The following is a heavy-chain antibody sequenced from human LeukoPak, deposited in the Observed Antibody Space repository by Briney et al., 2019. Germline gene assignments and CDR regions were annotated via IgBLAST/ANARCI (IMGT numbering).Heavy chain of an antibody. Sequence: GGSLRLSCAASGFTFSSYAMSWVRQAPGKGLEWVSGISGSGGGTYYADSVKGRFTISRDNSKNTLYLQMSSLRAEDTAVYYCAKGGGSGSYSPSDYWGQGTLVTVSS. D-gene: IGHD3-10*01. CDR3: AKGGGSGSYSPSDY. CDR1: GFTFSSYA. V-gene: IGHV3-23*01. CDR2: ISGSGGGT. J-gene: IGHJ4*02.